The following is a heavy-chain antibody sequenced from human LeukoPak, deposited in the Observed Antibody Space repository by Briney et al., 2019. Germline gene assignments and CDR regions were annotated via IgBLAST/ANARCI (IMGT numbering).Heavy chain of an antibody. V-gene: IGHV3-48*01. Sequence: PGGSLRLSCAASGFTFTSYSMTWVRQAPGKGLEWLSYISSVGSPIYYADSVEGRFTISRDIAKNSLFLQMNSLRAEDTAVYYCARDRSSYYLDYWGQGILVTVSS. CDR1: GFTFTSYS. J-gene: IGHJ4*02. D-gene: IGHD6-13*01. CDR3: ARDRSSYYLDY. CDR2: ISSVGSPI.